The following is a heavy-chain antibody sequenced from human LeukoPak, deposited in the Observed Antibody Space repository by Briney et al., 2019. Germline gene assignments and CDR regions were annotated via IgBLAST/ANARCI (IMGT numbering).Heavy chain of an antibody. J-gene: IGHJ4*02. D-gene: IGHD1-14*01. Sequence: PGGSLRLSRAASGFTFSSYSMHWVRQAPGKGLVWVSRISSDGSNTNYADSVKGRFTISRDNAKNTLYLQMNSLRAEDTALYYCARQNRDFDYWGQGTLVTVSS. V-gene: IGHV3-74*01. CDR2: ISSDGSNT. CDR1: GFTFSSYS. CDR3: ARQNRDFDY.